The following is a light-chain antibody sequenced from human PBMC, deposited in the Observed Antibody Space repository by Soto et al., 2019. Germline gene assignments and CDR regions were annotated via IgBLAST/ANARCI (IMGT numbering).Light chain of an antibody. Sequence: DIQMTQSPSTLSASVGDRVTITCWASQSISSWLAWYQQKPGKAPKVLIYDASSLESGVPSRFSGSGSGTEFTLTISSLQPDDLATYYCQQYISYSRTFGQGTKVEIK. CDR2: DAS. CDR1: QSISSW. V-gene: IGKV1-5*01. CDR3: QQYISYSRT. J-gene: IGKJ1*01.